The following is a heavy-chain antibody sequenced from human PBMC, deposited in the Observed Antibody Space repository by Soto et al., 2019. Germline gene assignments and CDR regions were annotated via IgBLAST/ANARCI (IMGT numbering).Heavy chain of an antibody. CDR2: INHSGST. J-gene: IGHJ4*02. Sequence: AVYDGTCGGYCCRRISKKQGKGLEWIGEINHSGSTNYNPSLKSRVTISVDTSKNQFSLKLSSVTAADTAVYYCARRYDFWSGYREPSIDYWGQGTLVTVSS. CDR1: DGTCGGYC. CDR3: ARRYDFWSGYREPSIDY. D-gene: IGHD3-3*01. V-gene: IGHV4-34*01.